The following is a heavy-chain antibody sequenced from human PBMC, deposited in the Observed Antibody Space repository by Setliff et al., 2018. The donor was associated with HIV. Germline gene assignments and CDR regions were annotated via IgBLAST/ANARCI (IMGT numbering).Heavy chain of an antibody. D-gene: IGHD1-26*01. CDR2: ISGRGDNT. V-gene: IGHV3-23*01. J-gene: IGHJ4*02. CDR1: GVWFRKYA. Sequence: QAGGSLRLSCAGSGVWFRKYAISWVRQAPGKGLEWVSVISGRGDNTYYIDSVRGRFTISRDNRKKTVYLQMNSLRVEDTAIYYCAHPPPPWEPSPGNYWGQGMLVTVSS. CDR3: AHPPPPWEPSPGNY.